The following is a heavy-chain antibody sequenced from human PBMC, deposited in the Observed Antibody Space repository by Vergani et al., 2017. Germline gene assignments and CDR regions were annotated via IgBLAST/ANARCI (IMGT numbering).Heavy chain of an antibody. CDR1: GYTFTSYD. J-gene: IGHJ6*02. Sequence: QVQLVQSGAEVKKPGASVKVSCKASGYTFTSYDINWVRQATGQGLEWMGWMNPNSSNTGYAQSFQGRVTMTRNTSISTAYMELSSLRSEVTAVYYGARCRARAPTPYYEFWLGRPGYYYYVMDVWGQATTVTAS. CDR3: ARCRARAPTPYYEFWLGRPGYYYYVMDV. V-gene: IGHV1-8*01. CDR2: MNPNSSNT. D-gene: IGHD3-3*01.